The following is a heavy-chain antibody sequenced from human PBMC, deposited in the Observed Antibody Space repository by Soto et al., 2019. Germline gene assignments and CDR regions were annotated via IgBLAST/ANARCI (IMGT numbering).Heavy chain of an antibody. V-gene: IGHV4-59*01. J-gene: IGHJ3*02. Sequence: PSETLSLTCTVSGGSISSYYWSWIRQPPGKGLEWIGYIYYSGSTNYNPSLKSRVTISVETSKNQFSLKLSSVTAAAPAVYYCGRGILNADILRGYYKRVRFPSSFNSGGQGKMVTASS. D-gene: IGHD3-9*01. CDR2: IYYSGST. CDR1: GGSISSYY. CDR3: GRGILNADILRGYYKRVRFPSSFNS.